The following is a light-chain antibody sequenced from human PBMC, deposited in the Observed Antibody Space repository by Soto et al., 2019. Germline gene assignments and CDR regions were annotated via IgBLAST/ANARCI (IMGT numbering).Light chain of an antibody. CDR2: GAS. V-gene: IGKV3-15*01. CDR3: QQYNMWPLT. Sequence: EIVMTQSPDPKSVSPGERATLSFRASHSVSIDLAWYQQTPGQAPRLLIYGASTRATGVPPTFSGSASGTEFTLTISSLQSEDFTVYYCQQYNMWPLTFGQGTKVDIK. CDR1: HSVSID. J-gene: IGKJ1*01.